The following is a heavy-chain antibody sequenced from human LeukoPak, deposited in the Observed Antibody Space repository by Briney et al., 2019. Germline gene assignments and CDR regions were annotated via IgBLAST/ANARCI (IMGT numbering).Heavy chain of an antibody. CDR2: IYTSGST. D-gene: IGHD4-17*01. CDR1: GGSISSGSYY. V-gene: IGHV4-61*02. J-gene: IGHJ4*02. CDR3: ARHIYGDYFDY. Sequence: TLSLTCTVSGGSISSGSYYWRWIRQPAGKGLEWIGRIYTSGSTNYNPSLKSRVTISVDTSKNQFSLKLSSVTAADTAVYYCARHIYGDYFDYWGQGTLVTVSS.